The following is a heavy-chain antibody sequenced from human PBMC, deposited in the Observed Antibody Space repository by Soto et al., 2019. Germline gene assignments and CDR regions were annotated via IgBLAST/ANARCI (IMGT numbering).Heavy chain of an antibody. V-gene: IGHV1-46*01. CDR1: GYTFTGYY. D-gene: IGHD5-18*01. CDR3: ARDRVPSFPDRTLTWIQPGGNWFDP. Sequence: GASVKVSCKASGYTFTGYYIHWVRQAPEQGLEWMGIINPSGGSTSYAQKFQGRVTMTRDTSTSTVYMELSSLRSEDTAVYYCARDRVPSFPDRTLTWIQPGGNWFDPWGQGTLVTVSS. J-gene: IGHJ5*02. CDR2: INPSGGST.